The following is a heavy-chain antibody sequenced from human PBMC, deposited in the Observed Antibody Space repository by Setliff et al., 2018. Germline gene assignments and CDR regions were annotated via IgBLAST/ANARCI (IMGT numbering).Heavy chain of an antibody. CDR2: ISVYTGNT. V-gene: IGHV1-18*01. CDR1: GYTFSHSG. J-gene: IGHJ4*02. D-gene: IGHD2-8*01. CDR3: SRLVRYCSKTTCQTASGAEL. Sequence: ASVKVSCKASGYTFSHSGITWVRQAPGQGLEWMGWISVYTGNTNYAPKFQGRVTMTTDASTSTAYMELRGLTSDDTAVYYCSRLVRYCSKTTCQTASGAELWGQGTLVTVSS.